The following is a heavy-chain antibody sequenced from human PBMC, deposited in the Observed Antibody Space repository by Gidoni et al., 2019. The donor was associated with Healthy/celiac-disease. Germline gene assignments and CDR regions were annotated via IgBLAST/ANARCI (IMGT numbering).Heavy chain of an antibody. Sequence: QVQLVESGGGVVQPGRSLRLSCAASGFTFSSYGMHWVRQAPGKGLEWVAVIWYDGSNKYYADSVKGRFTISRDNSKNTLYLQMNSLRAEDTAVYYCARDRSTIFGVVIGTLNWFDPWGQGTLVTVSS. V-gene: IGHV3-33*01. CDR1: GFTFSSYG. CDR3: ARDRSTIFGVVIGTLNWFDP. J-gene: IGHJ5*02. D-gene: IGHD3-3*01. CDR2: IWYDGSNK.